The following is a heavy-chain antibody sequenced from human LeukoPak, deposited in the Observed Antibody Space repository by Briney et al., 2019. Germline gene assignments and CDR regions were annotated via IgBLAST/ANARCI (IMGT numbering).Heavy chain of an antibody. CDR2: ISYDGSNK. CDR1: GFTFSSYG. CDR3: AKEGGLSSGWYEGFDY. J-gene: IGHJ4*02. V-gene: IGHV3-30*18. Sequence: PGGSLRLSCAASGFTFSSYGMHWVRQAPGKGLEWVAVISYDGSNKYYADSVKGRFTISRDNSKNTLYLQMNSLRAEDTAVYYCAKEGGLSSGWYEGFDYWGQGTLVTVPS. D-gene: IGHD6-13*01.